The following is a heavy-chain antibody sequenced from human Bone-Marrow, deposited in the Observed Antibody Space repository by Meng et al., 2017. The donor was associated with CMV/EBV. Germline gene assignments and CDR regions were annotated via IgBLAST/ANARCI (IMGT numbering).Heavy chain of an antibody. CDR3: ARGGQLANY. J-gene: IGHJ4*02. CDR2: IYYSGST. Sequence: SETLSLTCTVSGGSISSSSYYWGWIRQPPGKGLEWLGSIYYSGSTYYNPSLKSRVTITVDTSKNQFSLKLSSVTAADTAVYYCARGGQLANYWGQGTLVTVSS. D-gene: IGHD6-13*01. V-gene: IGHV4-39*07. CDR1: GGSISSSSYY.